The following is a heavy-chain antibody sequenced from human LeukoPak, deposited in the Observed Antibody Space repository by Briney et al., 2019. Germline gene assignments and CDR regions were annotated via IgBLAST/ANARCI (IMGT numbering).Heavy chain of an antibody. V-gene: IGHV1-2*06. D-gene: IGHD2-15*01. CDR1: GYTFTGYY. CDR3: ARGLVAAPFDY. Sequence: ASVKVSCKASGYTFTGYYMHWVRQAPGQGLEWMGRINPNSGGTNYAQKFQGRVTMTRDTSISTAYMELSRLRSDYTAVYYCARGLVAAPFDYWAQRTLVTVSS. CDR2: INPNSGGT. J-gene: IGHJ4*02.